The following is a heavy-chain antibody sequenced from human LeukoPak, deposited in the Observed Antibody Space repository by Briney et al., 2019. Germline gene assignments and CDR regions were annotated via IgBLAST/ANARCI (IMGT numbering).Heavy chain of an antibody. CDR2: IYSGGST. D-gene: IGHD3-16*01. V-gene: IGHV3-53*01. CDR1: GFTVSSNY. J-gene: IGHJ6*04. Sequence: PGGSLRLSCAASGFTVSSNYMSWVCQAPGKGLEWVSVIYSGGSTYYADSVKGRFTISRDNSKNTLYLQMNSLRAEDTAVYYCARDWGLLDHYGMDVWGKGTTVTVSS. CDR3: ARDWGLLDHYGMDV.